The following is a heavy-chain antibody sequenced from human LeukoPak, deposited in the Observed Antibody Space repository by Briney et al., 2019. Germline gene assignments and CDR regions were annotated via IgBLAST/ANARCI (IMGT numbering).Heavy chain of an antibody. CDR2: IGGSSSYI. D-gene: IGHD6-13*01. CDR1: GFTFSTYS. Sequence: PWGSLRLSCAASGFTFSTYSMNWVRQAPGKGLEWVSSIGGSSSYIYYADSVKGRFTISRDNAKNSLYLQMNSLRAEDTAVYYCARLRIAAAGWFDPWGQGTLVTVSS. V-gene: IGHV3-21*04. J-gene: IGHJ5*02. CDR3: ARLRIAAAGWFDP.